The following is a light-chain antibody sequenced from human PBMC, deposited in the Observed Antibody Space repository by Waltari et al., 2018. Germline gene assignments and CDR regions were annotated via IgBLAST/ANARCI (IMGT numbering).Light chain of an antibody. V-gene: IGKV1-5*03. Sequence: DFQMTQSPSTLSAFVGDRVTITCRASQSITNWLAWYQQRPGKAPKLLVYKASNLKSNVPSRCSGSGSGTEFTLTITSLQPDDVATYYCQHYNSFSRTFGQGTKVQIK. CDR2: KAS. CDR3: QHYNSFSRT. J-gene: IGKJ1*01. CDR1: QSITNW.